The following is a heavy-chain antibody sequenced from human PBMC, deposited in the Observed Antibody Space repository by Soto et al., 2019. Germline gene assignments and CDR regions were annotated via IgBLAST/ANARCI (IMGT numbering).Heavy chain of an antibody. CDR1: GFTFSSYS. CDR2: ISSSSSYI. D-gene: IGHD2-2*01. V-gene: IGHV3-21*01. CDR3: VRLPGGCSSTSCSYYYYHGMDV. Sequence: GGSLRLSCAASGFTFSSYSMNWVRQAPGKGLEWVSSISSSSSYIYYADSVKGRFTISRDNAKNSLYLQMNSLRAEDTAVYYCVRLPGGCSSTSCSYYYYHGMDVWGQGTMVTVSS. J-gene: IGHJ6*02.